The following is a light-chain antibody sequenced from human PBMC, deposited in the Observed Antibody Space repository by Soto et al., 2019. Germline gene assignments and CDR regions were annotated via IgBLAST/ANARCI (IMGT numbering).Light chain of an antibody. J-gene: IGKJ4*01. V-gene: IGKV1-8*01. CDR2: AAS. Sequence: AIRMTHSPSSLAASTGDRVTSTCLASQGISSYLAWYQQKPGKAPKLLIYAASTLQSGVPSRFSGSGSGTDFTLTISCLQSEDFATYSCKQYYSYPLTFGGGTKVDIK. CDR3: KQYYSYPLT. CDR1: QGISSY.